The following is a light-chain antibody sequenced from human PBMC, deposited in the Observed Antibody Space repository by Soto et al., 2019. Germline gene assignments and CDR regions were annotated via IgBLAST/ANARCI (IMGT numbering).Light chain of an antibody. CDR1: SSDVGAYDF. CDR2: DVS. J-gene: IGLJ2*01. V-gene: IGLV2-14*03. Sequence: QSALTQPASVSGSPGQSITISCTGTSSDVGAYDFVSWYQQHPGKVPKLIIYDVSNRPSGVSSRFSGSKSASTASLTISGLQAEDEADYYCTSYTGGSTLVVFGGGTKVTVL. CDR3: TSYTGGSTLVV.